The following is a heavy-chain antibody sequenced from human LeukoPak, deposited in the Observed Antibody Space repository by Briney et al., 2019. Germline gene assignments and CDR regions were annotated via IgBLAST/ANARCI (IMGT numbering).Heavy chain of an antibody. Sequence: SQTLSLTCTVSGGSISSGSYYWSWIRQPAGKGLEWIGRIYTSGSTNYNPSLKSRVTISVDTSKNQFSLKLSSVTAADTAVYYCARQELGVRPGIAAVPDYWGQGTLVTVSS. CDR2: IYTSGST. J-gene: IGHJ4*02. CDR1: GGSISSGSYY. V-gene: IGHV4-61*02. D-gene: IGHD6-13*01. CDR3: ARQELGVRPGIAAVPDY.